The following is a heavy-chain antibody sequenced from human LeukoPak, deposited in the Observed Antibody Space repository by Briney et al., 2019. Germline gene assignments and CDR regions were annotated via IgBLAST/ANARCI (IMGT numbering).Heavy chain of an antibody. CDR3: TREGYDSSGYPRLLDY. CDR2: LHAAGGT. CDR1: GLTVSSNY. Sequence: GGSLRLSCAASGLTVSSNYITWVRQPPGKGLEWVSVLHAAGGTYYADSVKGRFTISRHISKNTVSLQMNSLRAEDTAVYYCTREGYDSSGYPRLLDYWGQGTLVTVSS. V-gene: IGHV3-53*04. D-gene: IGHD3-22*01. J-gene: IGHJ4*02.